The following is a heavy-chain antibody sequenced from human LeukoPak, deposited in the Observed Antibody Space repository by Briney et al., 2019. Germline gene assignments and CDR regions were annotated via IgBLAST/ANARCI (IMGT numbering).Heavy chain of an antibody. V-gene: IGHV3-11*01. CDR2: ISSSGSTI. D-gene: IGHD2-2*01. J-gene: IGHJ4*02. CDR1: GFTFSDYY. CDR3: ARPAGTSSVIVFGY. Sequence: PGGSLRLSCAASGFTFSDYYMSWIRQAPGKGLEWVSYISSSGSTIYYADSVKGRFTISRDNAKNSLFLQMNSLRAEDTAVYYCARPAGTSSVIVFGYWGQGTLVTVSS.